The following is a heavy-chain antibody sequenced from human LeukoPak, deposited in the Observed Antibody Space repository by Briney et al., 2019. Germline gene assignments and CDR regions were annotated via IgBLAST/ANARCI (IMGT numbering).Heavy chain of an antibody. J-gene: IGHJ4*02. CDR1: GFSFSRSW. D-gene: IGHD3-10*01. V-gene: IGHV3-7*01. CDR2: IKVDGSEK. Sequence: PGGSLRLSCVASGFSFSRSWMSWVRQAPGKGLEWVANIKVDGSEKHYLDSVEGRFIISRDNAKNSLHLQMNNLRAEDTAECYCVRDGPFGSGTFGYWAQGTLVSVSS. CDR3: VRDGPFGSGTFGY.